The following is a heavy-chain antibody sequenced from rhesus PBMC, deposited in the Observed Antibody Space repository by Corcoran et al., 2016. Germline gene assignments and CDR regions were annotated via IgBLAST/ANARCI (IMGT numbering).Heavy chain of an antibody. Sequence: QVQLQESGPGLVKPSETLSLTCAVSGGSFSSSWWSWIRQPPGKGLEGMGETNGNRGRPNYHPSLKRRVTISKDASKNQFSLKLSSVTAADTAVYYCARGGQRLVYGLDSWGQGVVVTVSS. CDR1: GGSFSSSW. CDR3: ARGGQRLVYGLDS. J-gene: IGHJ6*01. D-gene: IGHD6-31*01. CDR2: TNGNRGRP. V-gene: IGHV4-80*01.